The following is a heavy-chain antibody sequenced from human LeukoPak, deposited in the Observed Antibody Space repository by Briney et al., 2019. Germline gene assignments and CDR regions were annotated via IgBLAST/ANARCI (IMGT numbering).Heavy chain of an antibody. CDR2: ISSSGSTI. J-gene: IGHJ4*02. V-gene: IGHV3-11*01. Sequence: GGSLRLSCAASGFTFSDYYMSWIRQAPGKGLEWVSYISSSGSTIYYADSVKGRFTISRDNAKNSLYLQMNSLRAEDTAAYYCARVQTYYDFWSGYQGHFYFDYWGQGTLVTVSS. CDR1: GFTFSDYY. CDR3: ARVQTYYDFWSGYQGHFYFDY. D-gene: IGHD3-3*01.